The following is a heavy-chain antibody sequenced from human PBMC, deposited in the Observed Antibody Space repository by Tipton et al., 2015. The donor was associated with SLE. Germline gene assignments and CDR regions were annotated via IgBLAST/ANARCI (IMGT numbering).Heavy chain of an antibody. D-gene: IGHD2-2*01. Sequence: TLSLTCTVSGGSISSSSYYWGWIRQPPGKGLEWIGSIYYSGSTYYNPSLKSRVTISVDTSKNQFSLKLSSVTAADTAVYYCATFPAVPAAITRDYWGQGTLVTVSS. V-gene: IGHV4-39*01. CDR2: IYYSGST. J-gene: IGHJ4*02. CDR1: GGSISSSSYY. CDR3: ATFPAVPAAITRDY.